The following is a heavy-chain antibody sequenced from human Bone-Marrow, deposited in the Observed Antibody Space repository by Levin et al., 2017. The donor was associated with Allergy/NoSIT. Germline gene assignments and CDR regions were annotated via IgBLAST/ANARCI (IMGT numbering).Heavy chain of an antibody. CDR1: GYTLTELS. Sequence: ASVKVSCKVSGYTLTELSMHWVRQAPGKGLEWMGGFDPEDGETIYAQKFQGRVTMTEDTSTDTAYMELSSLRSEDTAVYYCATVTPDWDSSGWYYWGQGTLVTVSS. CDR2: FDPEDGET. D-gene: IGHD6-19*01. CDR3: ATVTPDWDSSGWYY. J-gene: IGHJ4*02. V-gene: IGHV1-24*01.